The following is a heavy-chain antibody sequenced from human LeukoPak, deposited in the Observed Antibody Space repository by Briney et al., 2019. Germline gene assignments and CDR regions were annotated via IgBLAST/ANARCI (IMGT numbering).Heavy chain of an antibody. J-gene: IGHJ3*02. V-gene: IGHV3-30*03. CDR2: ISYDGSNK. CDR3: ARGPGYSSSWYHGAFDI. CDR1: GFTFSSYG. D-gene: IGHD6-13*01. Sequence: RPGGSLRLSCAASGFTFSSYGMHWVRQAPGKGLEWVAVISYDGSNKYYADSVKGRFTISRDNSKNTLYLQMNSLRAEDTAVYYCARGPGYSSSWYHGAFDIWGQGTMVTVSS.